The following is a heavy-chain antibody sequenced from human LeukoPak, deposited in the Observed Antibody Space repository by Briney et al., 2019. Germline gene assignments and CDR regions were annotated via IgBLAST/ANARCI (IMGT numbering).Heavy chain of an antibody. Sequence: PRGSLRLSCAASGFTFSSYAMSWVRQAPGKGLEWVSAISGSGGSTYYADSVKGRFTISRDNSKNTLYLQMNSLRAEDTAVYYCAKGGVGDFWSGPYYYGMDVWGQGTTVTVSS. CDR2: ISGSGGST. CDR3: AKGGVGDFWSGPYYYGMDV. J-gene: IGHJ6*02. V-gene: IGHV3-23*01. D-gene: IGHD3-3*01. CDR1: GFTFSSYA.